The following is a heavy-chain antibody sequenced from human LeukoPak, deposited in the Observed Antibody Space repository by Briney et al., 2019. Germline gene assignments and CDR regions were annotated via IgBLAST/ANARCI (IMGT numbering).Heavy chain of an antibody. V-gene: IGHV4-30-2*01. CDR2: IYHSGST. Sequence: SQTLSLTCAVSGGSISSGGYSWSWIRQPPGKGLEWIGYIYHSGSTYYNPSLKSRVTISVDRSKNQFSLKLSSVTAADTAVYYCVSLSERYCSSTSCYGGWFDPWGQGTLVTVSS. CDR1: GGSISSGGYS. J-gene: IGHJ5*02. D-gene: IGHD2-2*01. CDR3: VSLSERYCSSTSCYGGWFDP.